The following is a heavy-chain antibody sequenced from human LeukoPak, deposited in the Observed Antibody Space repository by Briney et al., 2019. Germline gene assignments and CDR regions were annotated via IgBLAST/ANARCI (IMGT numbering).Heavy chain of an antibody. D-gene: IGHD2-2*01. Sequence: GGSLRLXCAASGFTFSSYGMHWDRQAPGKGLEWVAFIRYDGSNKYYADSVKGRFTISRDNSKNTLYLQMNSLRAEDTAVYYCAKDWCCSSTSCSYDAFDIWGQGTMATVSS. CDR3: AKDWCCSSTSCSYDAFDI. CDR2: IRYDGSNK. V-gene: IGHV3-30*02. J-gene: IGHJ3*02. CDR1: GFTFSSYG.